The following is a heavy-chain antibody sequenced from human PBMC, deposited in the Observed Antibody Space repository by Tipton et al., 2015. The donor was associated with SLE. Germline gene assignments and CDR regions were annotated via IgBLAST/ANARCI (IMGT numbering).Heavy chain of an antibody. CDR1: GGSFSGYY. CDR2: INHSGST. CDR3: ARPRQGAFDI. Sequence: TLSLTCAVYGGSFSGYYWSWIRQPPGKGLEWIGEINHSGSTNYNPPLKSRVTISVDTSKNQFSLKLSSVTAADTAVYYCARPRQGAFDIWGQGTMVTVSS. V-gene: IGHV4-34*01. J-gene: IGHJ3*02.